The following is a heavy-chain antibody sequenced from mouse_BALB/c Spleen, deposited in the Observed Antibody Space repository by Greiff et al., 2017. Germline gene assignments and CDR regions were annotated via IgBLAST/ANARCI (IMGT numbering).Heavy chain of an antibody. V-gene: IGHV1-63*01. D-gene: IGHD1-2*01. CDR2: IYPGSGNT. J-gene: IGHJ3*01. CDR1: GYAFTNYW. Sequence: VQLQESGAELVRPGTSVKISCKASGYAFTNYWLGWVKQRPGHGLEWIGDIYPGSGNTYYNEKFKGKATLTADKSSSTAYMQLSSLTSEDSAVYFCARGYYGYACWGQGTLVTVSA. CDR3: ARGYYGYAC.